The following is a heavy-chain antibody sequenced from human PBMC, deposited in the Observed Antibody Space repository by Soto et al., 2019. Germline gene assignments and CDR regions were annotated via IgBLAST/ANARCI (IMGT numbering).Heavy chain of an antibody. CDR1: GGSISSYY. D-gene: IGHD6-13*01. Sequence: QVQLQESGPGLVKPSETLSLTCTVSGGSISSYYWSWIRQPPGKGLEWIGYIYYSGSTNYNPSLKSRVTISVDXXKXQXXLKLSSVTAADTAVYYWARDRAAAPTTLYYYGMDVWGQGTTVTVSS. J-gene: IGHJ6*02. V-gene: IGHV4-59*01. CDR3: ARDRAAAPTTLYYYGMDV. CDR2: IYYSGST.